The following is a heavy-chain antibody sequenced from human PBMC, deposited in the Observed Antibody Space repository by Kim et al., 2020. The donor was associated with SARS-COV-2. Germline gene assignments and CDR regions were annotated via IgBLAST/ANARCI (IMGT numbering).Heavy chain of an antibody. Sequence: GGSLRLSCAASGFTFSNYIINWVRQTPGKGLEWLSFISSGSNYIYYADSVKGRFTISRDNAENSVFLQMNNLRVEDTAIYYCARGGRTVYNDNDAFDIWGQGTMVTVSS. CDR1: GFTFSNYI. CDR2: ISSGSNYI. CDR3: ARGGRTVYNDNDAFDI. D-gene: IGHD3-10*01. V-gene: IGHV3-21*01. J-gene: IGHJ3*02.